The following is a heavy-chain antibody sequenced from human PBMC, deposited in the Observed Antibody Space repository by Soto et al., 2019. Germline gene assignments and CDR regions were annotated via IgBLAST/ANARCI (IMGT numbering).Heavy chain of an antibody. CDR2: IYYSGST. J-gene: IGHJ3*02. Sequence: SETLSLTCTVSGGSISSYYWSWIRQPPGKGLEWIGYIYYSGSTNYNPSLKSRVTISVDTSKNQFSLKLSSVTAADTAVYYCARDKGGITFGGVIVIRVDDAFDIWGQGTMVTVSS. V-gene: IGHV4-59*01. D-gene: IGHD3-16*02. CDR3: ARDKGGITFGGVIVIRVDDAFDI. CDR1: GGSISSYY.